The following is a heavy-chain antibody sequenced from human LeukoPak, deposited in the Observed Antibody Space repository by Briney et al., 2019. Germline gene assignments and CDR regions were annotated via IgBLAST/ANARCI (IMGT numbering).Heavy chain of an antibody. CDR1: GFTFSSYE. V-gene: IGHV3-48*03. D-gene: IGHD6-19*01. CDR2: ISSSGSTI. J-gene: IGHJ4*02. Sequence: QPGGSLRLSCAASGFTFSSYEMNWVRQAPGKGLEWVSYISSSGSTIYYADSVKGRFTISRDNAKNTLYLQMNSLRAEDTAVYYCARHSSGYLIDYWGQGTLVTVSS. CDR3: ARHSSGYLIDY.